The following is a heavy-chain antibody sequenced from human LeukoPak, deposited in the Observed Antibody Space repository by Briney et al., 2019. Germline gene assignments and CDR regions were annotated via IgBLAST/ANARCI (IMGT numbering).Heavy chain of an antibody. CDR3: ARLYCGGDCYPNP. CDR1: GGSISSGDYY. D-gene: IGHD2-21*02. J-gene: IGHJ5*02. V-gene: IGHV4-30-4*01. Sequence: PSETLSLTCTVSGGSISSGDYYWSWIRQPPGKGLEWIGYIYYSGSTCYNPSLKSRVTISVDTSKNQFSLKLSSVTAADTAVYYCARLYCGGDCYPNPWGQGTLVTVSS. CDR2: IYYSGST.